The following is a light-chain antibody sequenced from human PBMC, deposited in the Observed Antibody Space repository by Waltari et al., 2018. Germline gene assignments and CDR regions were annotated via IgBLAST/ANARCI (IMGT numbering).Light chain of an antibody. CDR3: QQYYATPRT. CDR2: WAS. Sequence: DIVMTQSPDSLAVSLGERATINCTSSQSVLYSSNNKNHLAWYQQKPGQSPKLLIYWASTREYGVPDRCSGSGSGTDFTRTISSLQAEDVAVYYCQQYYATPRTFGPGTKVDI. CDR1: QSVLYSSNNKNH. V-gene: IGKV4-1*01. J-gene: IGKJ3*01.